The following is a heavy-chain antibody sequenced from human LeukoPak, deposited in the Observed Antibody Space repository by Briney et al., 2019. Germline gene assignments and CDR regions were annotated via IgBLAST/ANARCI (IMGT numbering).Heavy chain of an antibody. CDR1: GFTFSSYG. V-gene: IGHV3-30*18. Sequence: GGSLRLSCAASGFTFSSYGMHWVRQAPGKGLEWVADISYGGSNKYYADSQKGRFTISRDNSKDTLYLQMHSLRAEDTAVYYCAKERCSSTSCYTDYWGQGTLVTVSS. J-gene: IGHJ4*02. CDR3: AKERCSSTSCYTDY. D-gene: IGHD2-2*02. CDR2: ISYGGSNK.